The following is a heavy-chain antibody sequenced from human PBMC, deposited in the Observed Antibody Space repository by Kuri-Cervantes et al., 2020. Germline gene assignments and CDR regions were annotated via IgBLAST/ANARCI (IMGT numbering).Heavy chain of an antibody. CDR3: ARGGGYSYGSYYYYYMDV. V-gene: IGHV4-39*07. CDR1: GGSISSSSYY. Sequence: SETLSLTCTVSGGSISSSSYYWGWIRQPPGKGLEWIGEINHSGDTNYNPSLKSRVTISVDTSKNQFSLRLSSVTAADTAVYYCARGGGYSYGSYYYYYMDVWGKGTTVTVSS. J-gene: IGHJ6*03. D-gene: IGHD5-18*01. CDR2: INHSGDT.